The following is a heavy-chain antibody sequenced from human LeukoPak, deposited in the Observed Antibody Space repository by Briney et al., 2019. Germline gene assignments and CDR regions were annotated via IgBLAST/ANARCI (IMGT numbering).Heavy chain of an antibody. Sequence: GGSLRLPCAASGFTFSSYSMSWVRQAPGKGLEWVSSISSSSSYIYYADSVKGRFTISRDNAKNSLYLQMNSLRAEDTAVYYCARDLSSGRGNAFDIWGQGTMVTVSS. V-gene: IGHV3-21*01. D-gene: IGHD6-19*01. CDR3: ARDLSSGRGNAFDI. J-gene: IGHJ3*02. CDR2: ISSSSSYI. CDR1: GFTFSSYS.